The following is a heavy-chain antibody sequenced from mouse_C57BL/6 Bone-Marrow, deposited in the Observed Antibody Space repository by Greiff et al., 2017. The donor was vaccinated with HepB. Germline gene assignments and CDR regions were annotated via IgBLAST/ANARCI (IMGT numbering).Heavy chain of an antibody. J-gene: IGHJ2*01. V-gene: IGHV1-50*01. CDR3: ARSRSNHYFDY. CDR1: GYTFTSYW. CDR2: IDPSDSYT. Sequence: QVHVKQSGAELVKPGASVKLSCKASGYTFTSYWMQWVKQRPGQGLEWIGEIDPSDSYTNYNQKFKGKATLTVDTSSSTAYMQLSSLTSEDSAVYYCARSRSNHYFDYWGQGTTLTVSS. D-gene: IGHD2-5*01.